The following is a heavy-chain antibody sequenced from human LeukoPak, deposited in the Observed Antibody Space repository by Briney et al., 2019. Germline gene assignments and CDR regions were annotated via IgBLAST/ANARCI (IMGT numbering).Heavy chain of an antibody. CDR1: GGSISNGIYY. CDR2: IYYSGST. J-gene: IGHJ6*02. CDR3: ARAPIYYYYGMDV. Sequence: SETLSLTCSVSGGSISNGIYYWGWIRQPPGKGLEWIGYIYYSGSTYYNPSLKSRVTISVDTSKNQFSLKLSSVTAADTAVYYCARAPIYYYYGMDVWGQGTTVTVSS. V-gene: IGHV4-30-4*08.